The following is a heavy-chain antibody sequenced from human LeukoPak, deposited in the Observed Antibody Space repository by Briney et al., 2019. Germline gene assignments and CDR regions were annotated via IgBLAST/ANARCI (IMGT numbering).Heavy chain of an antibody. Sequence: PSETLSLTCTVSGGSTSSYYWSWIRQPPGKGLEWIGYIYYSGSTNYNPSLKSRVTISVDTSKTQFSLYLNSVTAADTAVYYCARSDTHHIHSSSWHFDYWGQGTLVTVSS. CDR2: IYYSGST. V-gene: IGHV4-59*01. CDR3: ARSDTHHIHSSSWHFDY. D-gene: IGHD6-13*01. J-gene: IGHJ4*02. CDR1: GGSTSSYY.